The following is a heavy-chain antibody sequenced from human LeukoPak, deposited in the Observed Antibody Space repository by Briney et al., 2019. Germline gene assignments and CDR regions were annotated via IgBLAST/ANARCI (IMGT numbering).Heavy chain of an antibody. CDR3: ARGENYDIFDY. Sequence: PSETLSLTCTVSGGSISSYYWSWIRQPPGKGLEWIGYIYYSGSTNCNPSLKSRVTMSVDTSKNQFSLKLSSVTAADTAVYYCARGENYDIFDYWGQGTLVTVSS. D-gene: IGHD3-9*01. CDR2: IYYSGST. J-gene: IGHJ4*02. CDR1: GGSISSYY. V-gene: IGHV4-59*12.